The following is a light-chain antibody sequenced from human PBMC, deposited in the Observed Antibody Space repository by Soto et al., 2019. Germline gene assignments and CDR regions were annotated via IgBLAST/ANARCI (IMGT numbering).Light chain of an antibody. V-gene: IGKV1-39*01. CDR1: QSISTY. CDR2: GAS. Sequence: DIELTQSPSSLSASVGDIVTITCRASQSISTYLNWYQQKGGKAPKLLIHGASGLQSGVPLRFSGSGSGTDFSLTITSLHPEDFATYYCQQSYSTLLSFGGGTKLEIK. J-gene: IGKJ4*01. CDR3: QQSYSTLLS.